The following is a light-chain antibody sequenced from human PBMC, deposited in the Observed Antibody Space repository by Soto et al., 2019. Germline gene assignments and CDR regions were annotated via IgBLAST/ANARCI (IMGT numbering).Light chain of an antibody. CDR3: QQSYSTPYT. Sequence: DIQMTQSPSSLSASVGDRVTITCRASQAIRNDVGWYQQKPGKDPKRLIYVASRLESGVPSRFSGSGSGTDFTLTINSLQPEDFVTYYCQQSYSTPYTFGQGTKLEI. CDR2: VAS. J-gene: IGKJ2*01. V-gene: IGKV1-39*01. CDR1: QAIRND.